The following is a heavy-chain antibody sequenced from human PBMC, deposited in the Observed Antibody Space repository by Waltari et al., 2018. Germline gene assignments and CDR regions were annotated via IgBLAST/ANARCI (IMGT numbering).Heavy chain of an antibody. V-gene: IGHV4-34*01. Sequence: QVQLQQWGAGLLKPSEPLSLTCAVYGGSFSGYSWSWIRQPPGKGLEWIGEINQSGSTNYNPSLKRRVTISVDTSKNQFSLKLSSVTAADTAVYYCARGRGGVRGVNHYYYGMDVWGQGTTVTVSS. CDR1: GGSFSGYS. J-gene: IGHJ6*02. D-gene: IGHD3-10*01. CDR3: ARGRGGVRGVNHYYYGMDV. CDR2: INQSGST.